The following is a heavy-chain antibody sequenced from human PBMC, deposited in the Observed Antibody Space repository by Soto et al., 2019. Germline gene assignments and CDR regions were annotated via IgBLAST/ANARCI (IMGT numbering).Heavy chain of an antibody. CDR2: INAGNGNT. J-gene: IGHJ4*02. CDR3: AKQLRGSGWYPLDS. V-gene: IGHV1-3*01. CDR1: GYTFTSYA. D-gene: IGHD6-19*01. Sequence: ASVKVSCKASGYTFTSYAMHWVRQAPGQRLEWMGWINAGNGNTKYSQKFQGRVTITRDTSASTAYMEMNSLRTEDTAVYYCAKQLRGSGWYPLDSWGQGTPVTVSS.